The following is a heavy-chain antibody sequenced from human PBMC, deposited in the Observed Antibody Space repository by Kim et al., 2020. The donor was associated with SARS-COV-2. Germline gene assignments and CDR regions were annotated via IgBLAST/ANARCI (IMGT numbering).Heavy chain of an antibody. J-gene: IGHJ3*02. Sequence: SETMSLTCTVSGGSISSGGYYWSWIRQHPGKGLEWMGYIYYSGSTYYNPSLKSRVTISVDTSKNQFSLKLSSVTAADTAVYYCARGDTIFGVVINAFDIWGQGTMVAVSS. CDR2: IYYSGST. V-gene: IGHV4-31*03. D-gene: IGHD3-3*01. CDR1: GGSISSGGYY. CDR3: ARGDTIFGVVINAFDI.